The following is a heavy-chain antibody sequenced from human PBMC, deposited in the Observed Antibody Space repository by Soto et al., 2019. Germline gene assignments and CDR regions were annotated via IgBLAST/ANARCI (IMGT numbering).Heavy chain of an antibody. D-gene: IGHD2-8*02. CDR3: VKDRSDTWSFDY. J-gene: IGHJ4*02. Sequence: GASVKVSCKASGYTFTSYAMHWVRQAPGQRLEWMGWINAGNGNTRYSQKFQGRVTITRDTSASTAYMELSSLRSEDTAVYYCVKDRSDTWSFDYWGKGTLVTVAS. CDR1: GYTFTSYA. CDR2: INAGNGNT. V-gene: IGHV1-3*01.